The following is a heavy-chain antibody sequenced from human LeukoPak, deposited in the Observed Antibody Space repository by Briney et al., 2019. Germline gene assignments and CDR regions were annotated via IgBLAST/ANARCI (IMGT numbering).Heavy chain of an antibody. V-gene: IGHV1-69*13. D-gene: IGHD2-21*01. CDR3: ARGAAIRSYYYGMDV. Sequence: GASVKVSCKASGGTFISYAISWVRQAPGQGLEWMGGIIPIFGTANYAQKFQGRVTITADEFTSTAYMELSSLRSEDTAVYYCARGAAIRSYYYGMDVWGQGTTVTVSS. CDR2: IIPIFGTA. CDR1: GGTFISYA. J-gene: IGHJ6*02.